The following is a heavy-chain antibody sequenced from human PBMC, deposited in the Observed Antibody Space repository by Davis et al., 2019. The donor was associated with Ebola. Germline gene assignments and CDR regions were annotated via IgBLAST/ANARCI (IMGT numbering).Heavy chain of an antibody. V-gene: IGHV4-34*01. J-gene: IGHJ4*02. CDR3: ARGYSYGSPLRY. D-gene: IGHD5-18*01. CDR1: GGSISSYY. CDR2: INHSGST. Sequence: SETLSLTCTVSGGSISSYYWSWIRQPPGKGLEWIGEINHSGSTNYNPSLKSRVTISVDTSKNQFSLKLSSVTAADTAVYYCARGYSYGSPLRYWGQGTLVTVSS.